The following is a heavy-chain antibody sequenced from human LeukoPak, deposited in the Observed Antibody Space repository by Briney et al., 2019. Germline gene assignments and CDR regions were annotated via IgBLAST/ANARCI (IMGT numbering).Heavy chain of an antibody. CDR2: ISYDGSNK. D-gene: IGHD2-2*01. V-gene: IGHV3-30-3*01. CDR1: GFTFSSYA. CDR3: ARAPLMGFLVVPAATVGY. J-gene: IGHJ4*02. Sequence: GRSLRLSCAASGFTFSSYAMHSVRQAPGKGLEWVAVISYDGSNKYYADFVKGRFTISRDNSKNTLYLQMNSLRAEDTAVYYCARAPLMGFLVVPAATVGYSGQGT.